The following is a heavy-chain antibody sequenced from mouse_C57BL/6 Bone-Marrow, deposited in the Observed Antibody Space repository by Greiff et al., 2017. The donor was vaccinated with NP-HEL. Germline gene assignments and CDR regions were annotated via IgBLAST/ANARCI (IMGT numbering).Heavy chain of an antibody. Sequence: EVNVVESGGGLVKPGGSLKLSCAASGFTFSSYAMSWVRQTPEKRLEWVATISDGGSYTYYPDNVKGRFTISRDNAKNNLYLQMSHLKSEDTAMYYCARDPHYGSSSYWYFDVWGTGTTVTVSS. D-gene: IGHD1-1*01. CDR2: ISDGGSYT. V-gene: IGHV5-4*01. CDR1: GFTFSSYA. CDR3: ARDPHYGSSSYWYFDV. J-gene: IGHJ1*03.